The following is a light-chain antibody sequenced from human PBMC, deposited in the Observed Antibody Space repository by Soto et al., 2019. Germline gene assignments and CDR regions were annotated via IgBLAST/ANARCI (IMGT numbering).Light chain of an antibody. J-gene: IGKJ3*01. V-gene: IGKV1-9*01. Sequence: DIPLTQSPSFLSASVGDRVTITCRTSEDISTYFAWYQQKPGKAPKLLISAASTLQSEVPSTFSGSGSGTEFTLTITSLQPEDSATYYCQRLNTYPFTFGPGTTVDLK. CDR2: AAS. CDR1: EDISTY. CDR3: QRLNTYPFT.